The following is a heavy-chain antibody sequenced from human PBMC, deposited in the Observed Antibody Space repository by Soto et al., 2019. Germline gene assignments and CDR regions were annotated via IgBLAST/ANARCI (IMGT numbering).Heavy chain of an antibody. CDR1: GGTFSTSA. CDR3: ARDKDRQQLGGNYYYILDV. J-gene: IGHJ6*02. V-gene: IGHV1-69*12. Sequence: QVQLVQSGAEMKKPGSSVKVSCKASGGTFSTSAISWVRQAPGQGLEWVGGIIPVFATPDYAQKFQGRVTITADESTTTAYLELTSLRTDDTAVYYCARDKDRQQLGGNYYYILDVWGQGTAITVSS. CDR2: IIPVFATP. D-gene: IGHD3-3*02.